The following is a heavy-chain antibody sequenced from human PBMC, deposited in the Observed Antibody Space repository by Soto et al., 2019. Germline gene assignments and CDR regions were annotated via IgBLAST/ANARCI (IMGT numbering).Heavy chain of an antibody. CDR3: ASQIHGDYDY. Sequence: PSETLSLTCTVSGGSISSYYWSWIRQPPGKGLEWIGYIYYSGSTNYNPSLKSRVTISVDTSKNQFSLKLSSVTAADTAVYYCASQIHGDYDYWGQGTLVTVSS. D-gene: IGHD4-17*01. J-gene: IGHJ4*02. CDR1: GGSISSYY. V-gene: IGHV4-59*01. CDR2: IYYSGST.